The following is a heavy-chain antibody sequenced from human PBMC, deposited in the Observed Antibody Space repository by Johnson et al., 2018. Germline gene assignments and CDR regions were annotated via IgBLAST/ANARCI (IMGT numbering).Heavy chain of an antibody. V-gene: IGHV3-30*18. CDR3: AKALFRGYDYYYMDV. J-gene: IGHJ6*03. D-gene: IGHD2-15*01. CDR2: IAYDGTNK. CDR1: GFTFSTYG. Sequence: VQLVESGGGVVQPGRSLRLSCAASGFTFSTYGIHWVRQAPGKGLEWVVVIAYDGTNKYDADSVKGRFTISRDNSKNTLYLQMSSLRAEATAWYFCAKALFRGYDYYYMDVWGKGTTVTVSS.